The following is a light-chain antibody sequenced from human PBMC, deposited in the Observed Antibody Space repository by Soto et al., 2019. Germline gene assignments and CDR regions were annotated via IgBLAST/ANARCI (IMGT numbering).Light chain of an antibody. CDR2: GES. J-gene: IGKJ1*01. CDR1: QTISTY. CDR3: QQSFSTPRT. V-gene: IGKV1-39*01. Sequence: DIQMTQSPSPLSASFGDRFTITCPASQTISTYLNWYQQKAGKAPKLLIYGESSLQSGVPPRLSGSGSGKDFTITISSLQPEDFGTYYCQQSFSTPRTFGQVTKVAIK.